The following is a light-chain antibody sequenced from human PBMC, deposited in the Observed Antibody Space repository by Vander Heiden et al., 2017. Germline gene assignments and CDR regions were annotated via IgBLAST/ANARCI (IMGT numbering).Light chain of an antibody. J-gene: IGLJ1*01. Sequence: SYVLTKPPSVSVAPGQTATITCGGNKIGSKSVHWYQQKTGQAPILVVHDDSDRPPGIPERFSASNSGNTATLTISSVGAGDEADYFCQVGDTVRDHFVFGGGTKLTVL. V-gene: IGLV3-21*02. CDR1: KIGSKS. CDR3: QVGDTVRDHFV. CDR2: DDS.